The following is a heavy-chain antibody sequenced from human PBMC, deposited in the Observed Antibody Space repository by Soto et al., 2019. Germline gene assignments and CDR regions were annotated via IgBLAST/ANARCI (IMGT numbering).Heavy chain of an antibody. CDR1: GYTFTSYD. J-gene: IGHJ6*01. CDR3: ARGPSDYGMDV. CDR2: MNPNSGNT. Sequence: VASVKVSGKASGYTFTSYDINGVRQATGQGLEWMGWMNPNSGNTGYAQKFQGRVTMTRNTSISTAYMELSSLRSEDTAVYYCARGPSDYGMDVWGQGTTVTVSS. V-gene: IGHV1-8*01.